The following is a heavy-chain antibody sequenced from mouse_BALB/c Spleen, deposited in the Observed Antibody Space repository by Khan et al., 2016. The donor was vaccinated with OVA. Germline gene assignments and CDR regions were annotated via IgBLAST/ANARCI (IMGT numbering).Heavy chain of an antibody. CDR1: GYTFTKNG. CDR3: ARRRCLLPAMDY. Sequence: QIQLVQSGPELKKPGETVKISCKASGYTFTKNGMHWVKQAPGKGLKWMGWINTNTGEPTYAEEFKGRFAFSLETSSSTAYLQMNNLTNEDTGTFYCARRRCLLPAMDYWGQGTSVTVSS. CDR2: INTNTGEP. V-gene: IGHV9-3*02. J-gene: IGHJ4*01. D-gene: IGHD2-1*01.